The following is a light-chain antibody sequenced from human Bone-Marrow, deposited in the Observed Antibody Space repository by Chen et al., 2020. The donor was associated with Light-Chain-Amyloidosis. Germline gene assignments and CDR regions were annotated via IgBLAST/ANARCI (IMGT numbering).Light chain of an antibody. CDR1: SRDVGVYNY. J-gene: IGLJ1*01. CDR2: EVS. V-gene: IGLV2-14*01. CDR3: SSYTTYRGL. Sequence: ALTQPASVSGSPGQSITISCTGTSRDVGVYNYVSWYQQHPGKAPKLMMYEVSNRRSGVSNRFSGSKSVNTASLNIYGLQALYEADYYCSSYTTYRGLFGTGTKVTVL.